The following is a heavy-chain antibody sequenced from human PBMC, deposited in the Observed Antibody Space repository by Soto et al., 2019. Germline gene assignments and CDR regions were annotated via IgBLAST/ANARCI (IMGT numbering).Heavy chain of an antibody. Sequence: VASVKVSCKASGYTFTGYYMHWVRQAPGQGLEWMGWINPNSGGTNYAQKFQGRVTMTRDTSISTAYMELSRLRSDDTAVYYCARVDYSNYRYYYYGMDVWGQGTTVTVSS. CDR2: INPNSGGT. J-gene: IGHJ6*02. V-gene: IGHV1-2*02. CDR1: GYTFTGYY. D-gene: IGHD4-4*01. CDR3: ARVDYSNYRYYYYGMDV.